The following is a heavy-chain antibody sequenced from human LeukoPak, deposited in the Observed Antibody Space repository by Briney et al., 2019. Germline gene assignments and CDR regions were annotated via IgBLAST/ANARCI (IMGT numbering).Heavy chain of an antibody. Sequence: SETLSLTCTVSGGSISSYYWSWIRQPPGKGLEWIGEINHGGGANYNPSLKSRVTVSVDTSKDQFSLTVTSVTAADTALYYCAALSDTGAYVAWGQGTLVTVSS. CDR3: AALSDTGAYVA. CDR2: INHGGGA. J-gene: IGHJ5*02. V-gene: IGHV4-34*01. D-gene: IGHD7-27*01. CDR1: GGSISSYY.